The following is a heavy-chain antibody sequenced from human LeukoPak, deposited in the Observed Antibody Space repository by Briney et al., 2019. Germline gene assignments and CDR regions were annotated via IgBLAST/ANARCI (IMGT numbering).Heavy chain of an antibody. CDR3: ARRRSSWLIDY. D-gene: IGHD6-6*01. V-gene: IGHV3-23*01. Sequence: PGRSLRPSCAASGFSLSNYATSWVRQAPGKGLEWVSGISGSGGSTYYADSLKGRSTIPRDNPKTTPYLQRTILTAQDTPVYSLARRRSSWLIDYWGRGTLVTVSS. J-gene: IGHJ4*02. CDR2: ISGSGGST. CDR1: GFSLSNYA.